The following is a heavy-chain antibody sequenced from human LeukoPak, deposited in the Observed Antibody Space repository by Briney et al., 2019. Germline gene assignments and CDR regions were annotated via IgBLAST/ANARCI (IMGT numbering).Heavy chain of an antibody. D-gene: IGHD1-26*01. J-gene: IGHJ6*03. CDR2: ISGSGGST. Sequence: GGSLRLSCAASGFTFSSYGMSWVRQAPGKGLEWVSAISGSGGSTYYADSVKGRFTISRDNSKNTLYLQMNSLRAEDTAVYYCAKGANGSYYGYYYYMDVWGKGTTVTISS. CDR3: AKGANGSYYGYYYYMDV. CDR1: GFTFSSYG. V-gene: IGHV3-23*01.